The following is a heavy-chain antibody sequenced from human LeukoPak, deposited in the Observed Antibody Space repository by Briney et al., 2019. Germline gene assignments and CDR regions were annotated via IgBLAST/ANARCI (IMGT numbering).Heavy chain of an antibody. D-gene: IGHD3/OR15-3a*01. Sequence: SVKVSCKASGGTFSSYAISWVRQAPGQGLEWMGGIIPIFGTANYAQKFQGRVTITTDESTSTAYMELSSLRSEDTAVYCCARGWTMYYYYYMGVWGKGTTVTVSS. CDR1: GGTFSSYA. V-gene: IGHV1-69*05. CDR2: IIPIFGTA. CDR3: ARGWTMYYYYYMGV. J-gene: IGHJ6*03.